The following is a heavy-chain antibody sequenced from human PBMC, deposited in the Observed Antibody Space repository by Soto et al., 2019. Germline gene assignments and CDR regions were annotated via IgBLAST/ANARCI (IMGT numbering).Heavy chain of an antibody. Sequence: PGGSLRLSCAASGFSFSTYAMSWVRQAPGKGLEWVSGISATGGSTYYADSVEGRFTISRDNSKSTLSLQMNNLRAEDTALYYCEQGEEGADILSMDYWGPGTLVTVSS. CDR2: ISATGGST. CDR3: EQGEEGADILSMDY. J-gene: IGHJ4*02. CDR1: GFSFSTYA. D-gene: IGHD3-9*01. V-gene: IGHV3-23*01.